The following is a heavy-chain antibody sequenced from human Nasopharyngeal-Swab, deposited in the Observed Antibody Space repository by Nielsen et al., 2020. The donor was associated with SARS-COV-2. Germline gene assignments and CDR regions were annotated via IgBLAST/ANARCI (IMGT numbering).Heavy chain of an antibody. CDR3: ARVVLDSSGYYYPVNAFDI. CDR2: ISSSSSYI. CDR1: GFTFSSYS. V-gene: IGHV3-21*01. Sequence: RGSLRLSCAASGFTFSSYSMNWVRQAPGKGLEWVSSISSSSSYIYYADSVKGRFTISRDNAKNSLYLQMNSLRAEDTAVYYCARVVLDSSGYYYPVNAFDIWGQGTMVTVSS. D-gene: IGHD3-22*01. J-gene: IGHJ3*02.